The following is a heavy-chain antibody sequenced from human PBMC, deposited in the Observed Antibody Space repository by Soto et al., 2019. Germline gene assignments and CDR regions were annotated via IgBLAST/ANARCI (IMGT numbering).Heavy chain of an antibody. D-gene: IGHD5-18*01. CDR2: IYYSGST. CDR3: ARAPAMVTFWFDP. J-gene: IGHJ5*02. CDR1: GGSISSGDYY. V-gene: IGHV4-30-4*01. Sequence: QVQLQESGPGLVKPSQTLSLTCTVSGGSISSGDYYWSWIRQPPGKGLEWIGYIYYSGSTYYNPSLKSRVTISVDTSKNQCSLKLSSVTAADTAVYYCARAPAMVTFWFDPWGQGTLVTVSS.